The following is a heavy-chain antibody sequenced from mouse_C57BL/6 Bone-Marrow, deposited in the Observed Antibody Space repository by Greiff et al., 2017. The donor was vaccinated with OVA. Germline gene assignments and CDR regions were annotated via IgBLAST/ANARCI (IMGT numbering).Heavy chain of an antibody. D-gene: IGHD1-1*01. CDR1: GFTFSSYG. CDR3: AREDYGGSYGFAY. Sequence: EVMLVESGGDLVKPGGSLKLSCAASGFTFSSYGMSWVRQTPDKRLEWVATISSGGSYTYYPDSVKGRFTISRDNAKNTLYLQMSSLKSEDTAMYYCAREDYGGSYGFAYWGQGTLVTVSA. V-gene: IGHV5-6*02. J-gene: IGHJ3*01. CDR2: ISSGGSYT.